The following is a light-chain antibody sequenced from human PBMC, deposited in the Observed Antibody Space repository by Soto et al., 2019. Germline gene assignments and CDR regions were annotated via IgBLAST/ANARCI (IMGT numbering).Light chain of an antibody. V-gene: IGLV2-14*03. CDR2: DVG. CDR1: SSDVGAYNY. CDR3: SSYTTSSTYV. J-gene: IGLJ1*01. Sequence: QSVLTQPASVSGSPGQSITISCTGTSSDVGAYNYVSWYQQHPGKAPELMIYDVGNWPSGVSNRFSGSKSGNTASLTISGLQAEDEADYYCSSYTTSSTYVFGTGTKVTVL.